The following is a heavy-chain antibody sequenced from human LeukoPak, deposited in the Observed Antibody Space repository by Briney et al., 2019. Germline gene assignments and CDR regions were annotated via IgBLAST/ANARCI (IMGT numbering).Heavy chain of an antibody. D-gene: IGHD5-12*01. CDR3: ARGGAKWLRFSYYFDY. CDR2: IIPIFGTA. J-gene: IGHJ4*02. V-gene: IGHV1-69*05. Sequence: SVKVSCKASGGTFSSYAISWVRQAPGQGLEWMGGIIPIFGTANYAQKFQDRVTITTDESTSTAYMELSSLRSEDTAVYYCARGGAKWLRFSYYFDYWGQGTLVTVSS. CDR1: GGTFSSYA.